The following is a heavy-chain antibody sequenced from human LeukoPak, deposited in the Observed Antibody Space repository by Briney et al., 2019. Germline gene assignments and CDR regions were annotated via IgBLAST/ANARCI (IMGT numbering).Heavy chain of an antibody. CDR2: ISGSDTST. V-gene: IGHV3-23*01. D-gene: IGHD2-21*01. J-gene: IGHJ6*02. CDR3: AKSLDSPYVIGYYYGMDV. Sequence: GGSLRLSCAASGFTFNNYAMSWVRQAPGKGLEWVSVISGSDTSTYYADSVKGRFTISRDDSKNTLYLQTTSLTAEDMAVYYCAKSLDSPYVIGYYYGMDVWGQGTTVTVSS. CDR1: GFTFNNYA.